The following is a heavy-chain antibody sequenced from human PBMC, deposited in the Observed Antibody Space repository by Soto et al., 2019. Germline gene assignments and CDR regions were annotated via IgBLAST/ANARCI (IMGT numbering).Heavy chain of an antibody. D-gene: IGHD3-22*01. Sequence: AXVKVSCKASGYTFTSYCISWVLQAPVQVLEWMGWISAYNGNTNYAQKLQGRVTMTTDTSTSTAYMELSSLKASDSAMYYCARLTLAHDSSGYHIFDYWGLGTLVTVSS. CDR1: GYTFTSYC. J-gene: IGHJ4*02. V-gene: IGHV1-18*01. CDR2: ISAYNGNT. CDR3: ARLTLAHDSSGYHIFDY.